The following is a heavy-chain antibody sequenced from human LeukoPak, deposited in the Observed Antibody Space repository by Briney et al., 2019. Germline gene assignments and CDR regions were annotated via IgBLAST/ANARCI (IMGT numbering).Heavy chain of an antibody. CDR1: GGSISSSSYY. Sequence: SETLSLTCTVSGGSISSSSYYWGWIRQPPGKGLEWIGEVNHSGSTNYNPSLKSRVTISVDTSKNQFSLKLSSVTAADTAVYFCARAAYDILTGSSWFDPWGQGTLVTVSS. CDR3: ARAAYDILTGSSWFDP. D-gene: IGHD3-9*01. V-gene: IGHV4-39*07. J-gene: IGHJ5*02. CDR2: VNHSGST.